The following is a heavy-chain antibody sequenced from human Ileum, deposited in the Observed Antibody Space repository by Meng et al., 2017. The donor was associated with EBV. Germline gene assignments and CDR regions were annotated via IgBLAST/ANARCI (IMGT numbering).Heavy chain of an antibody. CDR2: MSDIGIT. CDR3: AKNGEKYFEY. Sequence: QVQLQESGPGLVNPSGTLSLTCAVSGGSISVINWWSWVRQSPEKGLEWIGEMSDIGITHYNPSLKSRVTISADKSNNQFSLKLTSVTSADTAVYFCAKNGEKYFEYWGQGTLVTVSS. V-gene: IGHV4-4*02. J-gene: IGHJ4*02. CDR1: GGSISVINW.